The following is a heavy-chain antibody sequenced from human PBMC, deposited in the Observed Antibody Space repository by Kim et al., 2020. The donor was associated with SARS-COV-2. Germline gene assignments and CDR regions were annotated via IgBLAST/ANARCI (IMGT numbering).Heavy chain of an antibody. CDR1: GYTFTSYI. Sequence: ASVKVSCKGSGYTFTSYIIHWVRQAPGQRLEWMGWINTGNGNTEYSQKFQGRVTITRDTSASTAFMELNSLRSEDTAAYFCARVNSGTYAHFDYWGQGTLXTV. CDR3: ARVNSGTYAHFDY. D-gene: IGHD1-26*01. J-gene: IGHJ4*02. V-gene: IGHV1-3*04. CDR2: INTGNGNT.